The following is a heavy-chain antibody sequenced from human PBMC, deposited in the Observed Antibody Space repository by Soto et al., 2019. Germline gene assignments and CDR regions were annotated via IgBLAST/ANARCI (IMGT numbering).Heavy chain of an antibody. V-gene: IGHV3-30-3*01. CDR1: GFTFSSYA. CDR3: ARGYKWELLRNLNY. CDR2: ISYDGSNK. Sequence: QVQLVESGGGVVQPGRSLRLSCAASGFTFSSYAMHWVGQAPGKGLEWVAVISYDGSNKYYADSVKGRFTISRDNSKNTLYLQMKSLRAEDTAVYYCARGYKWELLRNLNYWGQGTLVTVSS. J-gene: IGHJ4*02. D-gene: IGHD1-26*01.